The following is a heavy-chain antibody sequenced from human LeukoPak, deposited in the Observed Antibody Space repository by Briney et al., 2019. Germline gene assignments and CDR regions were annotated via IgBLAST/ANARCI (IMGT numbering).Heavy chain of an antibody. Sequence: ASVKVSCNASRGTFSSYAISWVRQAPGQGLEWMGGIIPIFGTANYAQKFQGRVTITADESTSTAYMELSSLRSEDTAVYYCASSKGYSYGTWGQGTLVTVSS. D-gene: IGHD5-18*01. V-gene: IGHV1-69*01. CDR3: ASSKGYSYGT. J-gene: IGHJ5*02. CDR2: IIPIFGTA. CDR1: RGTFSSYA.